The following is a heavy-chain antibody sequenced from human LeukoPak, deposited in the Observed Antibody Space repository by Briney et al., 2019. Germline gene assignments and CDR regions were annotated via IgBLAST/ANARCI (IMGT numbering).Heavy chain of an antibody. D-gene: IGHD3-3*01. Sequence: ASVKVSCKASGYTFTSYAMHWVRQAPGQRLEWMGWINAGNGNTKYSQKFQGRVTITRDTSASTAYMELSSLRSEDTAVYYCARDGHDFWSGYNHIDYWGQGTLVTVSS. V-gene: IGHV1-3*01. CDR1: GYTFTSYA. CDR2: INAGNGNT. CDR3: ARDGHDFWSGYNHIDY. J-gene: IGHJ4*02.